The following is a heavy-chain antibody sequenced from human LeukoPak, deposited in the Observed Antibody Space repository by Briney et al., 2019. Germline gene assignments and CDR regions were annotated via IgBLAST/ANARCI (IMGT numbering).Heavy chain of an antibody. CDR3: ARGRGHMVRGVSNWFAP. Sequence: PSETLSLTCTVSGGSISSSSYYWGWIRQPPGKGLECIGSIYYSGSTYYNPSLKSRVNILVDSSKNQFSLKLSSVTGADTAVYYCARGRGHMVRGVSNWFAPGGQASLVTVSS. J-gene: IGHJ5*02. CDR2: IYYSGST. V-gene: IGHV4-39*07. D-gene: IGHD3-10*01. CDR1: GGSISSSSYY.